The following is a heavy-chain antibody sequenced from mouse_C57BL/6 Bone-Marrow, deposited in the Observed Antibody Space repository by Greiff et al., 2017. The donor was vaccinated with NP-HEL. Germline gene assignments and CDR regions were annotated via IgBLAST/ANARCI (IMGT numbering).Heavy chain of an antibody. D-gene: IGHD1-1*01. V-gene: IGHV5-17*01. CDR3: ARPGWVVYYAMDY. CDR2: ISSGSSTI. CDR1: GFTFSDYG. Sequence: DVMLVESGGGLVKPGGSLKLSCAASGFTFSDYGMHWVRQAPEKGLEWVAYISSGSSTIYYADTVKGRFTISRDNAKNTLFLQMTSLRSEYTAMYYCARPGWVVYYAMDYWGQGTSVTVSS. J-gene: IGHJ4*01.